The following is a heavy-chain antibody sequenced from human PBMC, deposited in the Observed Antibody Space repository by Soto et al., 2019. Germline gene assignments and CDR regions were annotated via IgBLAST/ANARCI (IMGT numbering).Heavy chain of an antibody. V-gene: IGHV3-23*01. CDR1: GFTFSSYA. J-gene: IGHJ4*02. CDR2: ISGSGGST. Sequence: EVQLLESGGGLVQPGGSLRLSCAASGFTFSSYAMSWVRQAPGKGLEWVSAISGSGGSTYYADSVKGRFTISRDNSKNTLYRQMNSLRAEDTAVYYCAKDRVRGVRPFEIDYWGQGTLVTVSS. CDR3: AKDRVRGVRPFEIDY. D-gene: IGHD3-10*01.